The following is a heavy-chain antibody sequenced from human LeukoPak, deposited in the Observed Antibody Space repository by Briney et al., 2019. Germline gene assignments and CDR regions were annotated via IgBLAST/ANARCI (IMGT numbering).Heavy chain of an antibody. CDR2: INHSGSI. CDR1: GGSFSGYY. J-gene: IGHJ4*02. V-gene: IGHV4-34*01. CDR3: ARGKAGYSSGWSY. Sequence: SETLSLTCAVYGGSFSGYYWSWIRQPPGKGLEWIGEINHSGSINYNPSLKSRVTISVDTSKNQFSLKLSSVTAADTAVYYCARGKAGYSSGWSYWGQGTLVTVSS. D-gene: IGHD6-19*01.